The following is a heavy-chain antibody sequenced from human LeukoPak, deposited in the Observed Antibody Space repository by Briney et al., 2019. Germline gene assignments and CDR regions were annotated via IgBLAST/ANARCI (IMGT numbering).Heavy chain of an antibody. CDR2: FDPEDGET. CDR3: ATGFGGITMVRGVIHY. V-gene: IGHV1-24*01. CDR1: GYTLTELS. D-gene: IGHD3-10*01. Sequence: GASVKVSCKVSGYTLTELSMHWVRQAPGKGLEWMGGFDPEDGETIYAQKFRGRVTMTEDTSTDTAYMELSSLRSEDTAVYYCATGFGGITMVRGVIHYWGQGTLVTVSS. J-gene: IGHJ4*02.